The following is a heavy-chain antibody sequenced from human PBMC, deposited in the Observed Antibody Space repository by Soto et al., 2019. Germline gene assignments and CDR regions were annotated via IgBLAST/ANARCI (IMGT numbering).Heavy chain of an antibody. CDR2: INTNTGNP. CDR3: ARDEDYCSGGSCYSPDAFDI. Sequence: VSVKVSCKASGYTFTSYAMNWVRQAPGQGLEWMGGINTNTGNPTYAQGFTGRFVFSLDTSVSTAYLQISSLKAEDTAVYYCARDEDYCSGGSCYSPDAFDIWGQGTMVTVSS. D-gene: IGHD2-15*01. CDR1: GYTFTSYA. J-gene: IGHJ3*02. V-gene: IGHV7-4-1*02.